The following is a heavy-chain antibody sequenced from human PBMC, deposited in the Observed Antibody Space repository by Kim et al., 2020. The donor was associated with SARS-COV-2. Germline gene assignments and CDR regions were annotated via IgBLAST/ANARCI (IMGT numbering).Heavy chain of an antibody. Sequence: SVKVSCKASGGTFSSYAISWVRQAPGQGLEWMGGIIPIFGTANYAQKFQGRVTITADESTSTAYMELSSLRSEDTAVYYCARGGPSGYGYYYYGMDVWGQGTTVTVSS. CDR3: ARGGPSGYGYYYYGMDV. D-gene: IGHD3-22*01. V-gene: IGHV1-69*13. J-gene: IGHJ6*02. CDR2: IIPIFGTA. CDR1: GGTFSSYA.